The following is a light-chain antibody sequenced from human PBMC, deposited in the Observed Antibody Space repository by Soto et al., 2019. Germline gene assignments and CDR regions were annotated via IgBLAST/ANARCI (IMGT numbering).Light chain of an antibody. J-gene: IGLJ1*01. V-gene: IGLV2-8*01. CDR1: SSDVGGYNY. CDR3: SSYAGSNNYV. CDR2: EVS. Sequence: SAGTQPPSASGSPGQSVAMSCTGTSSDVGGYNYVSWYQQHPGKAPKLMIYEVSKRPSGVPDRFSGSKSGNTASLTVSGLQAEDEADYYCSSYAGSNNYVFGTGTKVTVL.